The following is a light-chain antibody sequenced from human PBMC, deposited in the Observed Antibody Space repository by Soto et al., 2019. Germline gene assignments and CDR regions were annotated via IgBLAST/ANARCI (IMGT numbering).Light chain of an antibody. CDR1: SSNIGTNA. Sequence: QSVLTQPPSASGTPGQRVTISCPGGSSNIGTNAVNWYQQLPGTAPKLLIYNNNQRPSGVPDRFSGSKSGTSASLAISGLQSEDEADYYCAAWDDSLNGYVFGTGNKVTVL. V-gene: IGLV1-44*01. CDR2: NNN. J-gene: IGLJ1*01. CDR3: AAWDDSLNGYV.